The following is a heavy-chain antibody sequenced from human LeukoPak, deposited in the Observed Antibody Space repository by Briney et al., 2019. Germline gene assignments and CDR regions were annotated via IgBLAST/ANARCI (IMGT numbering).Heavy chain of an antibody. V-gene: IGHV4-4*09. CDR1: GGSISGLY. Sequence: SETLSLTCTVSGGSISGLYWSWIRQPPGKGLEWIGYIHASGTTNYSPSLKSRVTISVDTSKNQFSLKLSSVTAADTAVYYCARRMSSSAYYYYMDVWGKGTTVTVSS. J-gene: IGHJ6*03. D-gene: IGHD3-10*01. CDR3: ARRMSSSAYYYYMDV. CDR2: IHASGTT.